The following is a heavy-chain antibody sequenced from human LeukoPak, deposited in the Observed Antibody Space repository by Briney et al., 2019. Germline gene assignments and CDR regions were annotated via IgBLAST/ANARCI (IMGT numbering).Heavy chain of an antibody. CDR1: GGSISSYY. Sequence: SETLSLTCTVSGGSISSYYWSWIRQPPGKGLEWIGYIYYSGSTNYNPSLKSRVTISVDTSKNQFSLKLSSVTAADTAVYYCARTGYWCSSTICLYYFDYWGQGTLVTVSS. CDR3: ARTGYWCSSTICLYYFDY. J-gene: IGHJ4*02. V-gene: IGHV4-59*01. D-gene: IGHD2-2*01. CDR2: IYYSGST.